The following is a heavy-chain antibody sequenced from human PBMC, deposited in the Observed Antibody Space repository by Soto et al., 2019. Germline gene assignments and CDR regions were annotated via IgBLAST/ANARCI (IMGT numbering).Heavy chain of an antibody. V-gene: IGHV4-59*01. CDR3: VSYRGAFYFDH. D-gene: IGHD4-4*01. J-gene: IGHJ4*02. Sequence: SETLSLTCTASGGSMSSNYWSWIRQSPAKGLEWIGFVYYGGTNYNPSFESRVTMSVDTPKKQFSLELTDVTAADTAVYYCVSYRGAFYFDHWGQGTLVTVSS. CDR1: GGSMSSNY. CDR2: VYYGGT.